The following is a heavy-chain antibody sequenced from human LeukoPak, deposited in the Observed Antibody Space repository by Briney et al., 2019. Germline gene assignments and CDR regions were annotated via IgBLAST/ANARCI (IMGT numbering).Heavy chain of an antibody. CDR2: ISFDGARK. Sequence: GGSLRLSCTASGFSIKDFGLHWVRQAPGKGLEWVAVISFDGARKYYSDAVQGRFDIFRDNSRNIIDLQMNSLRPNDTAKYYCVGDGRKDGYGDSFGVWGQGTLVTVAS. D-gene: IGHD2-15*01. J-gene: IGHJ3*01. V-gene: IGHV3-33*01. CDR3: VGDGRKDGYGDSFGV. CDR1: GFSIKDFG.